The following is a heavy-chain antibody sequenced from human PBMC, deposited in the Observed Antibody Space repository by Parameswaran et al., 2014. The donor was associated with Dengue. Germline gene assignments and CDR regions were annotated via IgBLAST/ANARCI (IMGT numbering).Heavy chain of an antibody. CDR3: ARVPRRGSYPYYFDC. CDR2: MYYSGST. J-gene: IGHJ4*02. D-gene: IGHD1-26*01. V-gene: IGHV4-39*07. Sequence: WIRQPPGKGLEWIGSMYYSGSTYYNPSLQSRVTVSVDTSKNQFSLNLSSVTAADTAVYYCARVPRRGSYPYYFDCWGQGTLVTVSS.